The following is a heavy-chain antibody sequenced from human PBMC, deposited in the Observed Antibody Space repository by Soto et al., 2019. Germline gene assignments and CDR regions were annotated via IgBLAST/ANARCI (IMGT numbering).Heavy chain of an antibody. CDR2: IYSGGST. CDR3: ARAFVVAATYYYGMDV. CDR1: GFTVSSNY. V-gene: IGHV3-53*01. J-gene: IGHJ6*02. Sequence: EVQLVESGGGLIQPGGSLRLSCAASGFTVSSNYRSWVRQAPGKGLEWVSVIYSGGSTYYADSVKGRFTISRDNSKNTLYLQMNSLRAEDTAVYYCARAFVVAATYYYGMDVWGQGTTVTVSS. D-gene: IGHD2-15*01.